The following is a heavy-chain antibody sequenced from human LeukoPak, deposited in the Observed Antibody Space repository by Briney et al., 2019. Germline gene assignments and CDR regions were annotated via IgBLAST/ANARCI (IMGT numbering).Heavy chain of an antibody. D-gene: IGHD6-19*01. J-gene: IGHJ3*02. CDR1: GGSISSSSYY. CDR3: ARHSGSGWLDAFDI. V-gene: IGHV4-39*01. CDR2: IYYSGRT. Sequence: SETLSLTCTVSGGSISSSSYYWGWIRQPPGKGLEWIGSIYYSGRTYYNPSLESRVTISIHTSKNQFSLKLSSVTAADTAVFYCARHSGSGWLDAFDIWGRGTMVTVSS.